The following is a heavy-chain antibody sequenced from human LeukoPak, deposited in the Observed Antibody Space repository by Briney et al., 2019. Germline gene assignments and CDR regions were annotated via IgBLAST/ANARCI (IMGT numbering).Heavy chain of an antibody. V-gene: IGHV1-69*13. CDR3: ARGPGEEEPDAFDI. D-gene: IGHD7-27*01. CDR2: IIPIFGTA. Sequence: ASVKVSCKASGGTFSSYAISWVRQAPGQGLEWMGGIIPIFGTANYAQKFQGRATITADESTSTAYMELSSLRSEDTAVYYCARGPGEEEPDAFDIWGQGTMVTVSS. J-gene: IGHJ3*02. CDR1: GGTFSSYA.